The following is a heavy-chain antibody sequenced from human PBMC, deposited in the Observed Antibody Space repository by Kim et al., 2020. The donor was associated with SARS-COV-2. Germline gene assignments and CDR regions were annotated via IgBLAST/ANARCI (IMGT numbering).Heavy chain of an antibody. CDR1: GFTFSSYA. CDR3: TKGGVAPGSKNAKYFDY. CDR2: IGGSRPNT. D-gene: IGHD6-13*01. J-gene: IGHJ4*02. V-gene: IGHV3-23*01. Sequence: GGSLRLSCAASGFTFSSYAMRWVRQTPGKGLEWVSSIGGSRPNTYYADSVTGRFTISRDNSKNTLYLQMNSLRADDAAVYYCTKGGVAPGSKNAKYFDYWGQGIQVTVSS.